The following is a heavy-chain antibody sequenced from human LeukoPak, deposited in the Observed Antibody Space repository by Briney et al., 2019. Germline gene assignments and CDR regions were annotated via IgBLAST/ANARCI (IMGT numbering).Heavy chain of an antibody. J-gene: IGHJ3*02. Sequence: ASVKVSCKAYGYTFMSHGISWVRQAPGQGLEWMGWISGSSSNTNYAQRLQGRVTMTTDTSTTTAYMELRSLRSDDTAVYYCARATGTWGHDGFDIWGQGAMVTVSS. D-gene: IGHD3-16*01. V-gene: IGHV1-18*01. CDR3: ARATGTWGHDGFDI. CDR2: ISGSSSNT. CDR1: GYTFMSHG.